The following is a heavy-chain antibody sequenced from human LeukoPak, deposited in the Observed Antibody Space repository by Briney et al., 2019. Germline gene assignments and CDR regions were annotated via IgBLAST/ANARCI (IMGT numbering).Heavy chain of an antibody. CDR3: AKYAPPTTVVTRFFDY. V-gene: IGHV3-23*05. J-gene: IGHJ4*02. CDR2: FKTKYNQV. CDR1: GFTFSDYA. Sequence: PGGSLRLSCVASGFTFSDYAMNWVRQAPGKGLEWVSTFKTKYNQVYYAESVKGRFTISRDNSKNTLYLQMNSLRVEDTAVYYCAKYAPPTTVVTRFFDYWGQGTLVTVSS. D-gene: IGHD4-23*01.